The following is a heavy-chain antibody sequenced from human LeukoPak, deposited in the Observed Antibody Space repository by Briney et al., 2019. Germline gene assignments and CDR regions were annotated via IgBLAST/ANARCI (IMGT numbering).Heavy chain of an antibody. J-gene: IGHJ4*02. CDR1: GGSISGSIYY. V-gene: IGHV4-39*07. CDR2: IYYRGNT. D-gene: IGHD3-22*01. CDR3: ARETQYYYDSSGYSYDY. Sequence: SETLSLTCTVSGGSISGSIYYWGWIRQPPGKGLEWIGTIYYRGNTYYNPSLKSRVTISVDTSKNQFSLKLSSVTAADTAVYYCARETQYYYDSSGYSYDYWGQGTLVTVSS.